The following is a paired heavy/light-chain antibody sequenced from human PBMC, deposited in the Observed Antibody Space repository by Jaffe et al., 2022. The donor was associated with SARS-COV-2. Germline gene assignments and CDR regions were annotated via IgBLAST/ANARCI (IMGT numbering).Heavy chain of an antibody. CDR1: GFAFSAFY. Sequence: VQLVESGGGLVQPGGSLRLSCEASGFAFSAFYMTWVRQAPGKGPEWVANIKQDGSEKNYAASVKGRFTISRDNAKNSLYLQMNSLRAEDTAVYHCTRDFRGWNYWGQGSLVSVSS. J-gene: IGHJ4*02. CDR3: TRDFRGWNY. V-gene: IGHV3-7*01. CDR2: IKQDGSEK. D-gene: IGHD3-10*01.
Light chain of an antibody. Sequence: DIVLTQSPLSLPVTPGEPASISCRSSQSLLHSNGHNYVDWYLQKPGQSPRLLIYLGSNRGFGVPDKFSGGGSGTDFTLEISSVEADDFGIYYCMQSLQTPITFGQGTRLDIK. J-gene: IGKJ5*01. CDR3: MQSLQTPIT. V-gene: IGKV2-28*01. CDR1: QSLLHSNGHNY. CDR2: LGS.